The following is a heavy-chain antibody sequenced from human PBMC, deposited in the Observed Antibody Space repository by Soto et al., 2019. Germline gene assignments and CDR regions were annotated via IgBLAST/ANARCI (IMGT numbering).Heavy chain of an antibody. Sequence: SVKVSCKASGDTLTNYAFNWVRQAPGQGLEWMGGIIPIFGTTNYAEKLQGRVTITAERSTNTAYPELTSQRYEDTAVFYCAALSPPAGCIEGYWGPGTLVTVSS. CDR1: GDTLTNYA. J-gene: IGHJ4*01. D-gene: IGHD2-15*01. V-gene: IGHV1-69*06. CDR2: IIPIFGTT. CDR3: AALSPPAGCIEGY.